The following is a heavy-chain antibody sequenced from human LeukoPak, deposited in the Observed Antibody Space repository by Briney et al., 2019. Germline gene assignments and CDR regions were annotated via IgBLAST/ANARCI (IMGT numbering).Heavy chain of an antibody. CDR2: IYHSGST. Sequence: SETLSLTCNVSGGSISSYYWSWIRQPPGKGLEWIGSIYHSGSTYYNPSLKSRVTISVDTSKNQFSLKLSSVTAADTAVYYCAREGSVGIVGATNGLDYWGQGTLVTVSS. V-gene: IGHV4-59*12. J-gene: IGHJ4*02. CDR1: GGSISSYY. CDR3: AREGSVGIVGATNGLDY. D-gene: IGHD1-26*01.